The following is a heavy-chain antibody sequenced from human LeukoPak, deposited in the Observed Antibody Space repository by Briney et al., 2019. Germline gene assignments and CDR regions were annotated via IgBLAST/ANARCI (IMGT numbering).Heavy chain of an antibody. J-gene: IGHJ4*02. V-gene: IGHV4-39*01. CDR3: ARHALATVTDPSFDY. D-gene: IGHD2-21*02. CDR1: GGSISTPGYY. Sequence: SETLSLTCTVSGGSISTPGYYWGWVRQPPGKGLEWIGSLYHSGSTYYKPSLKSRATISVDKSKNQCSLKLRSVTAADTAVYYCARHALATVTDPSFDYWGQGTLVTVSS. CDR2: LYHSGST.